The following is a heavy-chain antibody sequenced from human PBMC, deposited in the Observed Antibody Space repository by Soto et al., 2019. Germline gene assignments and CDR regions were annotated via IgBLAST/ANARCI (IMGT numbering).Heavy chain of an antibody. Sequence: GSLRLSCAASGFTFSSYGMHWVRQAPGKGLEWVAVIWYDGSNKYYADSVKGRFTISRDNSKNTLYLQMNSLRAEDTALYYCARDLIFVTYYYGMDVWGQGTTVTVSS. CDR3: ARDLIFVTYYYGMDV. D-gene: IGHD3-3*01. V-gene: IGHV3-33*01. CDR2: IWYDGSNK. CDR1: GFTFSSYG. J-gene: IGHJ6*02.